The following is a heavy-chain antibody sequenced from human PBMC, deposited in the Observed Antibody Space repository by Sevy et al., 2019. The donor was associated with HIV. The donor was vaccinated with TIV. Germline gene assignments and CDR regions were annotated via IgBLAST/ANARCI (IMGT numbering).Heavy chain of an antibody. Sequence: GGSLRLSCAASGFTFSSYSMNWVRQAPGKGLEWVSYISSSSTIYYADSVKGRFTISRDNAKNSLYLQMNSLRAEDTAVYYCPRENPTRDDAFDIRGQGTMVTVSS. CDR2: ISSSSTI. CDR1: GFTFSSYS. D-gene: IGHD4-17*01. J-gene: IGHJ3*02. V-gene: IGHV3-48*01. CDR3: PRENPTRDDAFDI.